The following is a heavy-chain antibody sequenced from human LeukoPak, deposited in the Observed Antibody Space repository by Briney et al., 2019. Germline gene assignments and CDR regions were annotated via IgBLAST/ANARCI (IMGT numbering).Heavy chain of an antibody. CDR1: GFTFSSYG. CDR3: AKGYSLVITTVEYFFDY. J-gene: IGHJ4*02. D-gene: IGHD3-22*01. CDR2: IRFDGSYR. Sequence: GGSLRLSCAPSGFTFSSYGMHWVRQAPVKGPEWVAFIRFDGSYRYYADSVKGRFTISRDNSDNTLYLQMNSLRAEDTAVFYCAKGYSLVITTVEYFFDYWGQGALVTVSS. V-gene: IGHV3-30*02.